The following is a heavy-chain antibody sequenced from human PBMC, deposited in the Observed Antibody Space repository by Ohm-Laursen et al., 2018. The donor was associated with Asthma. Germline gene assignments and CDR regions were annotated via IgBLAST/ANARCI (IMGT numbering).Heavy chain of an antibody. CDR1: GGSISSGGYY. D-gene: IGHD3-10*01. J-gene: IGHJ4*02. CDR3: ARIRTIGLLWFGGQDY. CDR2: IYYSGST. V-gene: IGHV4-31*03. Sequence: SETLSLTCTVSGGSISSGGYYWSWIRQHPGKGLEWIGYIYYSGSTYYNPSLKSRVTISVDTSKNQFSLKLSSVTAADTAVYYCARIRTIGLLWFGGQDYWGQGTLVTVSS.